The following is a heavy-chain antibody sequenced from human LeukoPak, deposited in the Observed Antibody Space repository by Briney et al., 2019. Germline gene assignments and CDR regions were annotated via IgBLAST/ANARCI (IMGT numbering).Heavy chain of an antibody. D-gene: IGHD3-22*01. J-gene: IGHJ4*02. CDR2: IYTSGST. CDR1: GFNVRSNH. CDR3: AKGGYYYSFDY. Sequence: GGSLRLSCAASGFNVRSNHMSWVRQAPGKGLDWVSMIYTSGSTYYADSVRGRFTIPRDNSKNILHLEMNGLRAEDTAVYYCAKGGYYYSFDYWGQGTLVTVSS. V-gene: IGHV3-66*01.